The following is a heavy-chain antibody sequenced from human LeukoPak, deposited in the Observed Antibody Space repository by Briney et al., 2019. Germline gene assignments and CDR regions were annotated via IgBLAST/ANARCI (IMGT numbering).Heavy chain of an antibody. J-gene: IGHJ4*02. V-gene: IGHV3-23*01. D-gene: IGHD3-16*02. CDR2: ISGSGGST. CDR3: AKWGRRSDYVWGSYRSPDY. Sequence: GGSLRLSYAASGFTFSSYAMSWVRQAPGKGLEWVSAISGSGGSTYYADSVKGRFTISRDNSKNTLYLQMNSLRAEDTAVYYCAKWGRRSDYVWGSYRSPDYWGQGTLVTVSS. CDR1: GFTFSSYA.